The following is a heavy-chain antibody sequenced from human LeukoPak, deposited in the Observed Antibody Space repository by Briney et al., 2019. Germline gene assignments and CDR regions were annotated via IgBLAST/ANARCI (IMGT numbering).Heavy chain of an antibody. CDR3: ARHRPQNYDTTNDLYYYYGMDV. D-gene: IGHD3-9*01. CDR2: IIPILGVA. V-gene: IGHV1-69*04. CDR1: GYTFTSYG. Sequence: SVKVSCKASGYTFTSYGISWVRQAPGQGLEWMGRIIPILGVANYAQKFQGRVTITADKSTSTAYMELSSLRSEDTAVYYCARHRPQNYDTTNDLYYYYGMDVWGQGTTVTVSS. J-gene: IGHJ6*02.